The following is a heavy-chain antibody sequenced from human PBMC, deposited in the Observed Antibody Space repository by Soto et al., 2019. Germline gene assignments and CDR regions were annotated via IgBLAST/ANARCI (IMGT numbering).Heavy chain of an antibody. CDR3: ARGDATKIVVTTYYGMDV. CDR2: FIPVFGTP. Sequence: QVQLVQSGAEVKKPGSSVKVSCKASGGSLSNYGISWVRQAPGQGLEWMGAFIPVFGTPDYAQKFQDRVTITANKSTTTVYMEVRSLTSEDTAVYYCARGDATKIVVTTYYGMDVWGQGTTVTVSS. V-gene: IGHV1-69*14. CDR1: GGSLSNYG. J-gene: IGHJ6*02. D-gene: IGHD3-22*01.